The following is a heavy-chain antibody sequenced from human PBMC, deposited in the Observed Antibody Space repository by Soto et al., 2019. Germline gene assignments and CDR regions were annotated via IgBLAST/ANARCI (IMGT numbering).Heavy chain of an antibody. CDR3: ARDLEDVAAAGYYYYGMAV. D-gene: IGHD6-13*01. J-gene: IGHJ6*02. CDR1: GYTFTSYG. Sequence: ASVKVSCKASGYTFTSYGISWVRQAPGQGLEWMGWISAYNGNTNYAQKLQGRVTMTTDTSTSTAYMELRSLRSDDTAVYYCARDLEDVAAAGYYYYGMAVWGQGTTVTVSS. CDR2: ISAYNGNT. V-gene: IGHV1-18*01.